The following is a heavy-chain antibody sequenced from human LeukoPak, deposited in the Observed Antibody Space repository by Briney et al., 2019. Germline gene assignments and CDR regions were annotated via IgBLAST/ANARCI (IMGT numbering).Heavy chain of an antibody. CDR2: INPSGGST. D-gene: IGHD6-19*01. CDR1: GYTFTGYY. V-gene: IGHV1-46*01. CDR3: ARDKGSIAVARGWFDP. J-gene: IGHJ5*02. Sequence: GASVKVSCKASGYTFTGYYMHWVRQAPGQGLEWMGIINPSGGSTSYAQKFQGRVTMTRDTSTSTVYMELSSLRSEDTAVYYCARDKGSIAVARGWFDPWGQGTLVTVAS.